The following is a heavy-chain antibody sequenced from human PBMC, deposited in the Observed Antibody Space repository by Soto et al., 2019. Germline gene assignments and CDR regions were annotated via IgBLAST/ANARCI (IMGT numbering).Heavy chain of an antibody. CDR2: IGEDGSEK. CDR3: ARGSGGHNYYYGMDV. J-gene: IGHJ6*02. Sequence: PGGSLRLSCTASGFTFSTYLMSWVRQAPGMGLEWVANIGEDGSEKYYVDSVKGRFTISRDNAKNSLYLQMNSLRADDTAVYYCARGSGGHNYYYGMDVWGQGTTVTVSS. D-gene: IGHD2-15*01. V-gene: IGHV3-7*03. CDR1: GFTFSTYL.